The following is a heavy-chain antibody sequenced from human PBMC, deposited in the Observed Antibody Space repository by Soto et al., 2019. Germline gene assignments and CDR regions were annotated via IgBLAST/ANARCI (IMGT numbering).Heavy chain of an antibody. Sequence: QVQLVQSGAEVKKPGASVKVSCKASGYTFTSYGISWVRQAPGQGLEWMGWISAYNGNTNYAQKLQGRVTMTTDTSTSTAYMELRSLRSDDTAVYYCASDLKVAGNLVGWFDPWGQGTLVTVSS. D-gene: IGHD6-19*01. CDR1: GYTFTSYG. V-gene: IGHV1-18*01. CDR2: ISAYNGNT. CDR3: ASDLKVAGNLVGWFDP. J-gene: IGHJ5*02.